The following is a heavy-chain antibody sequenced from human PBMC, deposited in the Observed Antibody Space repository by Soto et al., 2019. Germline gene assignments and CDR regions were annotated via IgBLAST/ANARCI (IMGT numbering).Heavy chain of an antibody. D-gene: IGHD3-10*01. CDR3: ARDFTMVRGVYYYYYMDV. V-gene: IGHV3-7*01. J-gene: IGHJ6*03. CDR2: IKQDGSEK. Sequence: EVQLVESGGGLVQPGGSLRLSCAASGFTFSSYWMSWVRQAPGKGLEWVANIKQDGSEKYYVDSVKGRFTISRDNAKNSLYLQMNSLRAEDTALYYCARDFTMVRGVYYYYYMDVWGKGTTVTVSS. CDR1: GFTFSSYW.